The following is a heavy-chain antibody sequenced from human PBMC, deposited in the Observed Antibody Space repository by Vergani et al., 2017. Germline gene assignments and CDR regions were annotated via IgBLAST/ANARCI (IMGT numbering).Heavy chain of an antibody. CDR3: ARHCPSRYCTSHHDAFDI. Sequence: EVQLVPSGAEVKKPGESLKISCKGSGYSFTSYWIGWVRQMPGKGLEWMGIIYPGDSDTRYSPSFQGQVTISADKSISPAYLQWSSLKASDTAMYYCARHCPSRYCTSHHDAFDIWGQGTMVTVSS. V-gene: IGHV5-51*01. CDR2: IYPGDSDT. D-gene: IGHD2-8*01. CDR1: GYSFTSYW. J-gene: IGHJ3*02.